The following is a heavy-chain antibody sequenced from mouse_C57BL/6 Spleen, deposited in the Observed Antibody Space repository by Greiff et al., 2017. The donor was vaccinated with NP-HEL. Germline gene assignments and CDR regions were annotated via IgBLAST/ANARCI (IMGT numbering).Heavy chain of an antibody. V-gene: IGHV1-18*01. Sequence: DVQLQESGPELVKPGASVKIPCKASGYTFTDYNMDWVKQSHGKSLEWIGDINPNNGGTIYNQKFKGKATLTVDKSSSTAYMELRSLTSEDTAVYYCARRGSSYEDFDYWGQGTTLTVSS. D-gene: IGHD1-1*01. CDR2: INPNNGGT. CDR3: ARRGSSYEDFDY. CDR1: GYTFTDYN. J-gene: IGHJ2*01.